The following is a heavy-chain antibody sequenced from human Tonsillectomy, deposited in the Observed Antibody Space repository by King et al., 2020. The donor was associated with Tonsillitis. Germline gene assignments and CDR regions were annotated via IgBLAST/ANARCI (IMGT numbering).Heavy chain of an antibody. D-gene: IGHD3-3*01. Sequence: VQLVESGGGLVQPGGSLRLSCAASGFTFSTNARTWVRQAPGKGLEWVSVMSGAGARTYHADSVKGRFTSSRDNSKNTLYLQMNSLRAEDTAVYYCAKCPYDFWSGGLYYAMDVWGQGTTVTVSS. V-gene: IGHV3-23*04. CDR3: AKCPYDFWSGGLYYAMDV. J-gene: IGHJ6*02. CDR2: MSGAGART. CDR1: GFTFSTNA.